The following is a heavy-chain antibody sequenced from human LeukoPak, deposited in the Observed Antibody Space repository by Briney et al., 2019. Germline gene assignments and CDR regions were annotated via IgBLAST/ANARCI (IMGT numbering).Heavy chain of an antibody. CDR2: INEDGSEN. J-gene: IGHJ3*01. Sequence: GGSLRLSCAASGFTFSSYWMSWVRQAPGKGLEWVANINEDGSENHYVDSVKGRFTISRDNAKNSLYLQMNSLRAEDTAIYYCARHRCPSSWGPGTVVTVSS. CDR1: GFTFSSYW. CDR3: ARHRCPSS. V-gene: IGHV3-7*03. D-gene: IGHD6-13*01.